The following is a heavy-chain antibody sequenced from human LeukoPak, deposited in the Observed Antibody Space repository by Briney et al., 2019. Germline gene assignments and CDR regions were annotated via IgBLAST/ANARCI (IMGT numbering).Heavy chain of an antibody. D-gene: IGHD7-27*01. CDR1: GYTFTGYY. V-gene: IGHV1-2*06. CDR3: ARGPRPTNWGPFDY. CDR2: INPNSGGT. Sequence: ASVKVSCKASGYTFTGYYMHWVRQAPGQGLEWMGRINPNSGGTNYAQKFQGRVTMTRDTSISTAYMELSRLRSDDTAGYYCARGPRPTNWGPFDYWGQGTLVTVSS. J-gene: IGHJ4*02.